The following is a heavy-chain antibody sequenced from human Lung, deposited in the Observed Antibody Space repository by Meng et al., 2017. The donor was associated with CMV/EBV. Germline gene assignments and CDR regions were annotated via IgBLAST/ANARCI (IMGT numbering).Heavy chain of an antibody. CDR2: INPNAAVR. V-gene: IGHV3-7*01. D-gene: IGHD3-10*01. CDR3: ARDPHFGALDH. Sequence: LSCVFSEFTSSSHSMTCVRHAPWKVLEWLANINPNAAVRHYLYSVKGRFTISRDNSKNSLYLQMNSLRADDTAVYYCARDPHFGALDHWGQGTLVTVSS. J-gene: IGHJ4*02. CDR1: EFTSSSHS.